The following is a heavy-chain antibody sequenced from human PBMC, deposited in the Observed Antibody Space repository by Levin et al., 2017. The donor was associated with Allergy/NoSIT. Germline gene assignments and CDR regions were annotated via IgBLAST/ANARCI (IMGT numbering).Heavy chain of an antibody. J-gene: IGHJ6*03. D-gene: IGHD6-19*01. Sequence: GESLKISCKASGYTFTSYGISWVRQAPGQGLEWMGWISVYNGNTNYAQKLQGRVTMTTDTSTSTAYMELRSLRSDDTAVYYCARRIAVAGTIPQYYYYYMDVWGNGTTVTVSS. CDR3: ARRIAVAGTIPQYYYYYMDV. CDR1: GYTFTSYG. CDR2: ISVYNGNT. V-gene: IGHV1-18*01.